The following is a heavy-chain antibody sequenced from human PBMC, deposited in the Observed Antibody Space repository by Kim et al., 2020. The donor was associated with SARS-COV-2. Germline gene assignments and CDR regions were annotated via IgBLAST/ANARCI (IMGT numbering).Heavy chain of an antibody. CDR1: GFTFGDYA. CDR3: TKDQALQSDRSSWDYTWFDP. Sequence: GGSLRLSCAASGFTFGDYAMHWVRQVLGRGLEWVSGISWNSDYMGYSESVKGRFTISRDNAKNSLSLQMNSLRTEDTGIYYCTKDQALQSDRSSWDYTWFDPWGQGTVVTVSS. CDR2: ISWNSDYM. D-gene: IGHD1-7*01. V-gene: IGHV3-9*01. J-gene: IGHJ5*02.